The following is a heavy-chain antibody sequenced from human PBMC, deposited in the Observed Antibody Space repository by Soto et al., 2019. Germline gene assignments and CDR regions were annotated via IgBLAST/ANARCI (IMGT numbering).Heavy chain of an antibody. CDR3: ARDTAMTPHYYFDY. D-gene: IGHD2-2*01. J-gene: IGHJ4*02. CDR1: GYIFMNFA. V-gene: IGHV1-3*04. CDR2: INTGNGKT. Sequence: ASVKVSCKASGYIFMNFALHCVRQAPGQNLEWMGWINTGNGKTEYSQKFQGRVTFTRDISATTLYMELSSLRSEDTAVYYCARDTAMTPHYYFDYWGQGTLVTVSS.